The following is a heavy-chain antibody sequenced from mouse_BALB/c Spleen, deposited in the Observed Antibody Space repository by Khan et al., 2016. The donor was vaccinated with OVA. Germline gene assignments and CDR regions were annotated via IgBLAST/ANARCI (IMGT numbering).Heavy chain of an antibody. V-gene: IGHV2-6-7*01. CDR1: GVSLTGYG. Sequence: VQLQESGPGLVAPSQSLAITCTVSGVSLTGYGVNWVRQPPGKGLEWLGMIWADGHTDYNSALKSRLSITKDNSKSQVFLKMNSLQTDDTARYYCASPFAYWGQGTLVTVSA. CDR3: ASPFAY. J-gene: IGHJ3*01. CDR2: IWADGHT.